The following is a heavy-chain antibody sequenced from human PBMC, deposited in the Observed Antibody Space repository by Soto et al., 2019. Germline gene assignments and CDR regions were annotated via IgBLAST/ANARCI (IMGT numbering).Heavy chain of an antibody. CDR3: ARAAYYDIPGGSDAFDI. J-gene: IGHJ3*02. CDR2: IKQDGSEK. CDR1: GFTFSSYW. V-gene: IGHV3-7*01. Sequence: EVQLVESGGGLVQPGGSLRLSCAASGFTFSSYWMSWVRQAPGKGLEWVANIKQDGSEKYYVDSVKGRFTISTDNAKNSLYLQMNSLRAEDTAVYYCARAAYYDIPGGSDAFDIWGQGTMVTVSS. D-gene: IGHD3-9*01.